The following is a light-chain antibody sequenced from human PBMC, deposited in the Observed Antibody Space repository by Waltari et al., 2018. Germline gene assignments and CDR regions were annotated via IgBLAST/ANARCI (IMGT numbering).Light chain of an antibody. CDR2: WAS. J-gene: IGKJ1*01. CDR3: QQYYSTPPT. CDR1: VLYSSNNKNY. Sequence: VLYSSNNKNYLAWYQQKPGQPPNLLVYWASTRESGVHDRFSGSGSGTDFTLTISSLQAEDVAIYYCQQYYSTPPTFGQGTKVEIK. V-gene: IGKV4-1*01.